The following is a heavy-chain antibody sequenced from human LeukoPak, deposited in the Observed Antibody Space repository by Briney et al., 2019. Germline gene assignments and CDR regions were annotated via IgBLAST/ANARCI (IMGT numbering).Heavy chain of an antibody. CDR2: ISYIGST. CDR3: ARAVGVGRGTYFDL. CDR1: GASISSYY. D-gene: IGHD1-1*01. J-gene: IGHJ2*01. V-gene: IGHV4-59*08. Sequence: SETLSLTCTVTGASISSYYWSWIRQPPGKGLEWIGYISYIGSTNYNPSLKSRVTISVDTSKNQFSLKLSSVTAADTAVYYCARAVGVGRGTYFDLWGRGTLVTVSS.